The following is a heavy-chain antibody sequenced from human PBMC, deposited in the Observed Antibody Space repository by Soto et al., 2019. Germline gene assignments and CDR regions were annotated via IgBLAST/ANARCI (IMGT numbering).Heavy chain of an antibody. CDR3: ARGFLGYNWNYDGGADTGWFDP. Sequence: QVQLVQSGAEVKKPGASVKVSCKASGYTFTSYDINWVRQATGQGLEWMGWMNPNSGNTGYAQKFQGRGTMTRNTSISKGYMELSSLRSEDTAVYYCARGFLGYNWNYDGGADTGWFDPWGQGTLVTVSS. CDR1: GYTFTSYD. J-gene: IGHJ5*02. V-gene: IGHV1-8*01. D-gene: IGHD1-7*01. CDR2: MNPNSGNT.